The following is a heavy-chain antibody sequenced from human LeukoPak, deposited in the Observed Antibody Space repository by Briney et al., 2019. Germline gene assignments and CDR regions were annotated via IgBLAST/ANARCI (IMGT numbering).Heavy chain of an antibody. D-gene: IGHD3-22*01. CDR1: GGSISGSSYY. CDR3: ARSGITMNPHYFDY. CDR2: SCYSGST. Sequence: SETLSLTCTVSGGSISGSSYYWGWIRQPPGKGLEWIGSSCYSGSTYYNPSLKSRVTISVDTSKNQFSLKLSSVTAADTAVYYCARSGITMNPHYFDYWGQGTLVTVSS. J-gene: IGHJ4*02. V-gene: IGHV4-39*01.